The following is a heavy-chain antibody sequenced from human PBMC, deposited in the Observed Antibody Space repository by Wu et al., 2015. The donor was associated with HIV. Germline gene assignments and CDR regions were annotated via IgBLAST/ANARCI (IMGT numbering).Heavy chain of an antibody. J-gene: IGHJ6*03. V-gene: IGHV1-69*12. CDR2: ITPSSLGQ. CDR1: GGTLRDYA. Sequence: QVQLVQSGAEVKKPGSSVKVSCKASGGTLRDYAISWVRQAPGQGLEWMGGITPSSLGQHTTHSNSEGRVTITADDSSTTVYMDLSSLRSDDTALYYCARGDRDYYFYMDVVGTKGPRSSSP. CDR3: ARGDRDYYFYMDV.